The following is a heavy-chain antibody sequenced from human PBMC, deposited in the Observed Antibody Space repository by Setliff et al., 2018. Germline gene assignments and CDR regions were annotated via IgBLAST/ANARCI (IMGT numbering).Heavy chain of an antibody. J-gene: IGHJ3*02. CDR3: AREGGSSWSHAFNI. CDR2: INQDGSEK. D-gene: IGHD6-13*01. Sequence: GGSLRLSCATSGFTFRAFWMSWVRQAPGKGLEWVANINQDGSEKYYVDSLKGRFTISRDNAKNSLYLQMSSLRAEDTAIYYCAREGGSSWSHAFNIWGQGTMVTVSS. V-gene: IGHV3-7*01. CDR1: GFTFRAFW.